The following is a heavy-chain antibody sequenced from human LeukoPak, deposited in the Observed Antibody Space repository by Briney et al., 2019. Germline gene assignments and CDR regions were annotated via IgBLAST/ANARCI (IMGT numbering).Heavy chain of an antibody. D-gene: IGHD6-19*01. CDR1: GFTFSSYA. CDR3: AKARSGWYGVEDY. Sequence: GGSLSLSCAASGFTFSSYAMSWVRQAPGKGLEWVSAISGSGGSTYYADSVKGRFTISRDNSKNTLYLQMNSLRAEDTAVYYCAKARSGWYGVEDYWGQGTLVTVSS. V-gene: IGHV3-23*01. CDR2: ISGSGGST. J-gene: IGHJ4*02.